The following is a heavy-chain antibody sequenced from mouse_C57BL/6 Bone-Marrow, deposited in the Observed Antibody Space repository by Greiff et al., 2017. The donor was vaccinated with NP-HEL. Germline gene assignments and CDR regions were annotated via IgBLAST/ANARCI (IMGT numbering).Heavy chain of an antibody. CDR1: GYSITSGYY. Sequence: EVKLKESGPGLVKPSQSLSLTCSVTGYSITSGYYWNWIRQFPGNKLEWMGYISYDGSNNYNPSLKNRISITRDTSKNQFFLKLNSVTTEDTATYYCAREGYYYGSTNWGQGTSVTVSS. CDR3: AREGYYYGSTN. J-gene: IGHJ4*01. D-gene: IGHD1-1*01. V-gene: IGHV3-6*01. CDR2: ISYDGSN.